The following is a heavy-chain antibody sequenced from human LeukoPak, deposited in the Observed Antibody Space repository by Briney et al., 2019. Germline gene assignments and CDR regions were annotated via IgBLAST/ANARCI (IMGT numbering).Heavy chain of an antibody. D-gene: IGHD2-15*01. CDR1: GGSFSGYY. J-gene: IGHJ4*02. CDR3: ARGGYCSGGNCVETGYY. Sequence: SETLSLTCAVYGGSFSGYYWSWIRQPPGKGLEWIGEINHSGSTNYNPSLKSRVTISVDTSKNQFSLKLSSVTAADTAVYYCARGGYCSGGNCVETGYYWGQGTLVTVSS. V-gene: IGHV4-34*01. CDR2: INHSGST.